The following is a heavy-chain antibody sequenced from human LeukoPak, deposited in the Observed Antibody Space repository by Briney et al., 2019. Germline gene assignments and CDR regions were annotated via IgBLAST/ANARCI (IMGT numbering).Heavy chain of an antibody. J-gene: IGHJ4*02. CDR3: ARDRWFGELFLSFDY. CDR2: IKQDGSEE. D-gene: IGHD3-10*01. Sequence: PGGSLTCYGAASAFTFCSYWMSWLRQAPGLGLKWVTNIKQDGSEEYYVDYVKVRFTSSRDNAKNSLYLQMNSLRAEDTAVYYCARDRWFGELFLSFDYWGQGTLVTVSS. CDR1: AFTFCSYW. V-gene: IGHV3-7*01.